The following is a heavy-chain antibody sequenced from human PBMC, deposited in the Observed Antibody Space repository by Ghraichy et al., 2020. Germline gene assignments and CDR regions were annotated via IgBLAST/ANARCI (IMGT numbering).Heavy chain of an antibody. CDR1: GGSTSAYY. V-gene: IGHV4-59*01. CDR2: VYHSGSA. CDR3: ARDRVGGGIDS. D-gene: IGHD3-10*01. J-gene: IGHJ4*02. Sequence: SETPSLTCIVSGGSTSAYYWSWIRQPPGGGLEWIGYVYHSGSASYSPSLKSRATISMDTSKNQFSLRLTSVTVADAAVYYCARDRVGGGIDSWGQGTLVAVYS.